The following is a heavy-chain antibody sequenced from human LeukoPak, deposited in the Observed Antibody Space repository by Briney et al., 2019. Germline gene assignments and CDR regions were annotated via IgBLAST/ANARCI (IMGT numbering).Heavy chain of an antibody. V-gene: IGHV4-34*01. J-gene: IGHJ6*03. CDR1: GGSFSGYY. CDR2: INHSGST. CDR3: ARGTVTYYYMDV. Sequence: SETLSLTCAVYGGSFSGYYWNWIRQPPGKGLEWIGEINHSGSTNYNPSLKSRVTISVATSKNQFSLKLSSVTAADTAVYYCARGTVTYYYMDVWGKGTTVTISS.